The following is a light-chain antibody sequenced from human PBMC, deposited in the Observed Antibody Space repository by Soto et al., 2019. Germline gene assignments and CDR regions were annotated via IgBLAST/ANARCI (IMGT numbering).Light chain of an antibody. J-gene: IGKJ1*01. Sequence: EIVLKQSPGTLSLSPGERATLSCRASQSVSNNYLAWYQQKPGQAPRLLIYGASNRATGIPDRFSGSGSGTDFTLTISRLEPEDFAVYYCQQYGSSGTFGQGTNVDI. CDR2: GAS. V-gene: IGKV3-20*01. CDR1: QSVSNNY. CDR3: QQYGSSGT.